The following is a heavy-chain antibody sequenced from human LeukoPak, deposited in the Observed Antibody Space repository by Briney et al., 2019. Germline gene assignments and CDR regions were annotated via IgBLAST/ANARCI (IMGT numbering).Heavy chain of an antibody. D-gene: IGHD5-18*01. CDR2: INPNSGDT. Sequence: ASVKVSCKASGYTFTDYYLHWVRQAPGQGLEWMGWINPNSGDTKYAQNFQGRVTMTGDTSISTAYMELRSLRSDDTAVYYCARVGGDTDPYYFDYWGQGTLVTVSS. CDR3: ARVGGDTDPYYFDY. V-gene: IGHV1-2*02. J-gene: IGHJ4*02. CDR1: GYTFTDYY.